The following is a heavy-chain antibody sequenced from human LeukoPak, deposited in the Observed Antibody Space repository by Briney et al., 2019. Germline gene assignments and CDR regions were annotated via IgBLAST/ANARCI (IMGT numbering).Heavy chain of an antibody. V-gene: IGHV5-51*01. CDR3: ARHGVSGSYLNCFDY. D-gene: IGHD1-26*01. CDR1: GYSFTSYW. CDR2: IYPGDSDT. Sequence: GESLKISCKGSGYSFTSYWIGWVRQMPGKGLEWMGIIYPGDSDTRYSPSFQGQVTISADKSISTAYLQWSSLKASDTAMYYCARHGVSGSYLNCFDYWGQGTLVTVSS. J-gene: IGHJ4*02.